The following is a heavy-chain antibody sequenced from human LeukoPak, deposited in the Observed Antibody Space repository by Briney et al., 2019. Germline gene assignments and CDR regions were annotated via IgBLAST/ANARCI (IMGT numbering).Heavy chain of an antibody. D-gene: IGHD2/OR15-2a*01. Sequence: GGSLRLSCAGSGFTFSSYGMHWVRQAPGKGLEWVAVISYDGSNKYYADSVKGRFTISRDNSKNTLYLQMNSLRAEDMAVYYCAKIYEVTRQVFDYWGQGTLVTVSS. CDR2: ISYDGSNK. CDR3: AKIYEVTRQVFDY. CDR1: GFTFSSYG. V-gene: IGHV3-30*18. J-gene: IGHJ4*02.